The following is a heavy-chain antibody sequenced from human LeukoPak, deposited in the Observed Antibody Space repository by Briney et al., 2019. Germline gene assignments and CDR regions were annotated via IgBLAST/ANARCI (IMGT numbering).Heavy chain of an antibody. CDR3: ASSPNYYDSSGYYGYLDY. D-gene: IGHD3-22*01. J-gene: IGHJ4*02. V-gene: IGHV3-21*01. Sequence: GGSLRLSCAASGFTFSSYAMSWVRQAPGKGLEWVSSISSSSSYIYYADSVKGRFTISRDNAKNSLYLQMNSLRAEDTAVYYCASSPNYYDSSGYYGYLDYWGQGTLVTVSS. CDR1: GFTFSSYA. CDR2: ISSSSSYI.